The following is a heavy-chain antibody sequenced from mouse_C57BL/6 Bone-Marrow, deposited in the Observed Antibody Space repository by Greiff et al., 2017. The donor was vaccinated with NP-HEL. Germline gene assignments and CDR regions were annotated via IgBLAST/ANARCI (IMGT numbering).Heavy chain of an antibody. J-gene: IGHJ4*01. CDR3: ARGIITTVVADAMDY. CDR2: INPSSGYT. D-gene: IGHD1-1*01. Sequence: VQLQQSGAELARPGASVKMSCKASGYTFTSYTMHWVKQRPGQGLEWIGYINPSSGYTKYNQKFKDKATLTADKSSSTAYMQLSSLTSEDSAVYYCARGIITTVVADAMDYWGQGTSVTVSS. V-gene: IGHV1-4*01. CDR1: GYTFTSYT.